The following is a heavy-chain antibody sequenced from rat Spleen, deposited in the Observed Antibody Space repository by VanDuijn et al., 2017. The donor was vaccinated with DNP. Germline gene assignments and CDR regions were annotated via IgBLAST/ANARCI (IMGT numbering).Heavy chain of an antibody. Sequence: EVQLVESGGGLVQPGRSLKLSCAASGFTFSDYYMAWVRQAPTKGLEWVATIIYDGRGTYYRDSVKGRFTISRDNAKSTLYLQMNSLRSEDTATYYCARHEPVNWFAYWGQGTLVTVSS. CDR1: GFTFSDYY. D-gene: IGHD1-4*01. V-gene: IGHV5-7*01. J-gene: IGHJ3*01. CDR3: ARHEPVNWFAY. CDR2: IIYDGRGT.